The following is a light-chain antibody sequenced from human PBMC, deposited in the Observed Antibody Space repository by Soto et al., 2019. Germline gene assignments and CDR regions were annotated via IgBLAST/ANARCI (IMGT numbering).Light chain of an antibody. V-gene: IGKV3-20*01. CDR1: QSVRSNY. J-gene: IGKJ4*01. CDR2: GAS. Sequence: EIVLTQSPGTLSLSPGESATLSCRASQSVRSNYLAWYQQKPGQAPRLLIFGASNRATVIPPRISGRGSGTEFTLILGSQEPEDLEVYYCQQYRCFPLTCGGGPRVHI. CDR3: QQYRCFPLT.